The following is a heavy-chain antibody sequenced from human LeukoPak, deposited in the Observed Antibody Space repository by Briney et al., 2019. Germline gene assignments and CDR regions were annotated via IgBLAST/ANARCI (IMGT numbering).Heavy chain of an antibody. Sequence: PSETLSLTCTVSGGSISSGYYYWRWIRQPPGKGLAWIGYIYYSGSTYYNPSLKSPVTISVDTSKNQFSLKLSSVTAADTAVYYCARGLRYFDWLLSASWFDPWGQGTLVTVSS. CDR1: GGSISSGYYY. V-gene: IGHV4-30-4*01. D-gene: IGHD3-9*01. CDR2: IYYSGST. CDR3: ARGLRYFDWLLSASWFDP. J-gene: IGHJ5*02.